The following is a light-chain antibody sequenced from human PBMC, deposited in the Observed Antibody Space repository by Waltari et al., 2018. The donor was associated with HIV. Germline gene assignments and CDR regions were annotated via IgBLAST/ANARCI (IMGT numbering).Light chain of an antibody. Sequence: QSALTQPPSASGSPGQSVTISCTGTSSDVGGYNYVSWYQQYPGKAPKLTIYEVNKRPSGVPARFSGSKSGNTASLTVSGLQGDDEADYYCSSYAGSKNLVLGGGTKLTVL. V-gene: IGLV2-8*01. J-gene: IGLJ3*02. CDR3: SSYAGSKNLV. CDR1: SSDVGGYNY. CDR2: EVN.